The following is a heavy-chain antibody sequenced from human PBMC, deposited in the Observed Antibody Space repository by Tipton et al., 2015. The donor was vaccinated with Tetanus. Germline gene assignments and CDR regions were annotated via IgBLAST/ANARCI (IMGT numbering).Heavy chain of an antibody. V-gene: IGHV1-2*02. CDR2: IDPNSGDT. D-gene: IGHD3-22*01. CDR3: ARDRGDYIYYGMDV. CDR1: GYTFTGYY. Sequence: VQLVQSGAELKKPGASVKVSCTASGYTFTGYYMYWVRQAPGPGLEWVGWIDPNSGDTIYAQNFQGRVTMTRDTSISTVYMELSRLRSDDTAGYYCARDRGDYIYYGMDVWGPGTTVTVSS. J-gene: IGHJ6*02.